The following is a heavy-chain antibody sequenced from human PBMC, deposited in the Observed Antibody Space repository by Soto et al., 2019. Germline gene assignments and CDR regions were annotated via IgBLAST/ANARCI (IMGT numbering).Heavy chain of an antibody. D-gene: IGHD3-10*01. CDR1: GGSISSYY. CDR3: ARVRIRGEVTAWFDP. Sequence: SETLSLTCTVSGGSISSYYWIWIRQPPGKGLEWIGYIYYSGSTNYNPSLKSRVTISVDTSKNQFSLKLSSVTAADTAVYYCARVRIRGEVTAWFDPWGQGTLVTVSS. J-gene: IGHJ5*02. V-gene: IGHV4-59*01. CDR2: IYYSGST.